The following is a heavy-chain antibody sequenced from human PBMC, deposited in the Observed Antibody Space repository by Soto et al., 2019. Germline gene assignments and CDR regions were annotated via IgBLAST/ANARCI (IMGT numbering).Heavy chain of an antibody. CDR3: AKGSIVLPDYFDY. J-gene: IGHJ4*02. Sequence: ESGGGLVQPGRSLRLSCAASGFTFDDYAMHWVRQAPGKGLEWVSGISWNSGSIGYADSVKGRFTISRDNAKNSLYLQMNSLRAEDTALYYCAKGSIVLPDYFDYWGQGTLVTVSS. CDR1: GFTFDDYA. V-gene: IGHV3-9*01. CDR2: ISWNSGSI. D-gene: IGHD2-8*01.